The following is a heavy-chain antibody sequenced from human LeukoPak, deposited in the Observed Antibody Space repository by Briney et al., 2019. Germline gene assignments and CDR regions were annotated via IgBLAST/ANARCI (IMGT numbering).Heavy chain of an antibody. V-gene: IGHV1-46*01. Sequence: ASVKVSCKASGYTFTSYYMHWVRQAPGQGLEWMGIINPSGGSTSYAQKFQGRVTMTRDTSTSTVYMELSSLRSEDTAVYYCARAVTMISYYYGMDVWGRGTTVTVSS. CDR2: INPSGGST. CDR1: GYTFTSYY. CDR3: ARAVTMISYYYGMDV. J-gene: IGHJ6*02. D-gene: IGHD3-22*01.